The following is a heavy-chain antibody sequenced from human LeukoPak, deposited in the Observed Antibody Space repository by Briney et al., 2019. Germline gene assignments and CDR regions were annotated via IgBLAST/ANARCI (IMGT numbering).Heavy chain of an antibody. D-gene: IGHD6-13*01. CDR2: IYYSGST. V-gene: IGHV4-39*01. CDR3: ARPNAAGPEGNFDY. CDR1: GGSISSSSCY. J-gene: IGHJ4*02. Sequence: PSETLSLTCTDSGGSISSSSCYWGWIRQPPGKGLEWIGSIYYSGSTYYNPSLKSRVTISVDTSKNQFSLKLSSVTAADTAVYYCARPNAAGPEGNFDYWGQGTLVTVSS.